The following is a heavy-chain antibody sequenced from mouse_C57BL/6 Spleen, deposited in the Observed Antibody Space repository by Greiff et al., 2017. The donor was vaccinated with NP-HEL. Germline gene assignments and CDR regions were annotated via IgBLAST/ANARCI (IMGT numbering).Heavy chain of an antibody. V-gene: IGHV1-55*01. Sequence: QVQLQQPGAELVKPGASVKMSCKASGYTFTSYWITWVKQRPGQGLEWIGDIYPGSGSTNYNEKFKSKATLTVDTSSSTAYMQLSSLISEDSAVYYCAREGFYDYDGYYFDYWGQGTTLTVSS. CDR1: GYTFTSYW. J-gene: IGHJ2*01. CDR3: AREGFYDYDGYYFDY. D-gene: IGHD2-4*01. CDR2: IYPGSGST.